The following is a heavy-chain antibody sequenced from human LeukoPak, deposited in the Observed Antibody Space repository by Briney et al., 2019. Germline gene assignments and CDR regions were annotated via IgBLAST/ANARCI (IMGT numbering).Heavy chain of an antibody. V-gene: IGHV4-34*01. Sequence: SETLSLTCAVYGGSFSGYYWSWIRQPPGKGLEWIGEINHSGSTNYNPSLKSRVTISVDTSKNQFSLKLSSVTAADTAVYYCAREIKRRDFTMISTPAFDIWGQGTMVTVSS. D-gene: IGHD3-22*01. CDR3: AREIKRRDFTMISTPAFDI. CDR2: INHSGST. CDR1: GGSFSGYY. J-gene: IGHJ3*02.